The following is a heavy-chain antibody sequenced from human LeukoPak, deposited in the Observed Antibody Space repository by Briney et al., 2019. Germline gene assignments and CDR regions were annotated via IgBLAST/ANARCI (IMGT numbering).Heavy chain of an antibody. Sequence: SETLSLTCTVSGGSISSYYWSWIRQPPGKGLEWIGYIYYTGSTNYNPSLKSRVTISVDTSKNQFSLKLSSVTAADTAVYYCARVVSSGWPTNLDYWGQGTLVTVSS. V-gene: IGHV4-59*01. CDR1: GGSISSYY. D-gene: IGHD6-19*01. CDR2: IYYTGST. J-gene: IGHJ4*02. CDR3: ARVVSSGWPTNLDY.